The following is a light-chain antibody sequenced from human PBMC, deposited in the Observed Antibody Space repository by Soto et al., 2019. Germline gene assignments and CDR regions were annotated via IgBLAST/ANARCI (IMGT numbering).Light chain of an antibody. CDR1: SSDVGTYNL. CDR3: CSYAGSNSWV. J-gene: IGLJ3*02. CDR2: EDS. V-gene: IGLV2-23*01. Sequence: QSALTQPASVSGSPGQSITISCTGTSSDVGTYNLVSWYQQHPGKAPKLMIYEDSKRPSGVSNRFSGSKSGNTASLTISGLQAEDEADYYCCSYAGSNSWVFGGGTQLTVL.